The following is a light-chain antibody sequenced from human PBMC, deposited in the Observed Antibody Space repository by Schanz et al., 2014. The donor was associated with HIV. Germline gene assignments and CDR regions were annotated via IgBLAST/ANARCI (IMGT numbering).Light chain of an antibody. CDR1: RGDIGSYNY. Sequence: QSALTQPPSASGSPGQSVTISCAGTRGDIGSYNYVSWYQQRPGKAPRLLISEVNKRPSGVPDRFSGSKSDNTASLTVSGLQTEDEADYYCCSYAGSSTLLSGGGTKPTV. J-gene: IGLJ2*01. CDR2: EVN. V-gene: IGLV2-8*01. CDR3: CSYAGSSTLL.